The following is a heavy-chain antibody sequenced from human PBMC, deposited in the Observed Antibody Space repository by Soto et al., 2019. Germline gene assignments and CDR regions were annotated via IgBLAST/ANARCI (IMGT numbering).Heavy chain of an antibody. CDR2: IYWDDDK. D-gene: IGHD4-17*01. CDR3: AHRRRDYGGDVWFDP. Sequence: QITLKESGPTLVKPTQPLTLTCTFSGFSLGTSGVAVGWIRQPPGKAMEWLALIYWDDDKRYSPSLKSRLTIAEDTPKNQVVLTMTNMDPVDTATYYCAHRRRDYGGDVWFDPWGQGTLVTVSS. J-gene: IGHJ5*02. V-gene: IGHV2-5*02. CDR1: GFSLGTSGVA.